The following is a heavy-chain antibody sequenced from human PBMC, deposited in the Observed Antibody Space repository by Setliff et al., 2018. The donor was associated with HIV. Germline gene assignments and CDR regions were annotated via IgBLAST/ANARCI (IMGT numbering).Heavy chain of an antibody. CDR3: AKDRGVGATGSVFDI. D-gene: IGHD1-26*01. Sequence: ASVKVSCKASGYTFTSYGISWVRQAPGQGLEWMGWISAYNGNTNYAQKLQGRVTMTRDTSASTVYMNLRSLKSEDTAMYYCAKDRGVGATGSVFDIWGQGTMVTVSS. J-gene: IGHJ3*02. V-gene: IGHV1-18*01. CDR2: ISAYNGNT. CDR1: GYTFTSYG.